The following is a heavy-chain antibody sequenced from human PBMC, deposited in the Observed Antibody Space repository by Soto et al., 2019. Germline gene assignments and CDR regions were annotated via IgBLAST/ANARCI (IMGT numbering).Heavy chain of an antibody. Sequence: ASVKVSCKASGYTFTGCYMHWVRQAPGQGLEWMGWINPNSGGTNYAQKFQGRVTMTRDTSISTAYMELSRLRSDDTAVYYCARGARCGRYYDSSGYYDSHYYYYGMDVWGQGTTVTVSS. J-gene: IGHJ6*02. CDR3: ARGARCGRYYDSSGYYDSHYYYYGMDV. CDR2: INPNSGGT. D-gene: IGHD3-22*01. V-gene: IGHV1-2*02. CDR1: GYTFTGCY.